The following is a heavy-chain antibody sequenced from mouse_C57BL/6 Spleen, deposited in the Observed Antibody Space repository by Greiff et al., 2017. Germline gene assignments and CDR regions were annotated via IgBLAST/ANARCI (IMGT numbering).Heavy chain of an antibody. J-gene: IGHJ2*01. CDR3: TRSGRVSSCASLDY. Sequence: QVQLQQSGAELVRPGASVTLSCKASGYTITDYEMHWVKQTPVHGLEWIGAIDPETGGTAYNQTFKGKAILTADTSSSTAYMEICSLTSEDSAVYYCTRSGRVSSCASLDYWGQGTTLTVSS. CDR2: IDPETGGT. D-gene: IGHD1-1*01. CDR1: GYTITDYE. V-gene: IGHV1-15*01.